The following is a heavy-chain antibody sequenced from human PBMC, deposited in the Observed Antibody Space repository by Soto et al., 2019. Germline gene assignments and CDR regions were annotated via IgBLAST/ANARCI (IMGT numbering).Heavy chain of an antibody. V-gene: IGHV3-30*18. J-gene: IGHJ4*02. CDR3: AKVGKGDSFDY. CDR2: ISYAGSNK. CDR1: GFTFSRYG. D-gene: IGHD2-21*02. Sequence: QVKLVESGGGVVKPGRSLRLSCAASGFTFSRYGMHCVRQAPGKGLEWVAVISYAGSNKYYADSVKGRFTIARDNSKTTLYLQMNSLRAEETAVYYCAKVGKGDSFDYGGQGTLVTVSS.